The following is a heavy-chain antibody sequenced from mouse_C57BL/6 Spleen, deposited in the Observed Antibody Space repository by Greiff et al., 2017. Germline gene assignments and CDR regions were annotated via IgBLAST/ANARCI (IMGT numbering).Heavy chain of an antibody. J-gene: IGHJ2*01. D-gene: IGHD1-1*01. CDR3: ARRDYGSSYGLDD. CDR1: GFTFSDYG. V-gene: IGHV5-17*01. CDR2: ISSGSSTI. Sequence: EVKLMESGGGLVKPGGSLKLSCAASGFTFSDYGMHWVRQAPEKGLEWVAYISSGSSTIYYADTVKGRFTISRDNAKNTLFLQMTSLRSEDTAMYYCARRDYGSSYGLDDWGKGTTLTVSS.